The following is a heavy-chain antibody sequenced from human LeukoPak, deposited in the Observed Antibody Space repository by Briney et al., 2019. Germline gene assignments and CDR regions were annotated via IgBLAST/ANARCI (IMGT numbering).Heavy chain of an antibody. J-gene: IGHJ5*02. V-gene: IGHV3-21*04. CDR3: AKGDTDWLHSA. CDR2: ITSRSSHI. D-gene: IGHD3-9*01. CDR1: GFAFNSYT. Sequence: PGGSLRLSCEASGFAFNSYTITWVRQAPGKGLESVSSITSRSSHIYIADSVKGRFTISRDNAKNSLFLQMNSLRAEDTAVYYCAKGDTDWLHSAWGQGTLVTVSS.